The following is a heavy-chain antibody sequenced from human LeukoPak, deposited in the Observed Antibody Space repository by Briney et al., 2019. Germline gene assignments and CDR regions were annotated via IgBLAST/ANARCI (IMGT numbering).Heavy chain of an antibody. J-gene: IGHJ6*03. Sequence: SETLSLTCTVSDRSISSSSYYWGWVRQPPGKGLERFESMYYSGSTYYNPSLKNRVTISVDTSKNQFSLKLSSVTAAGTAVYYCARDLAAAGTYYYYYYMDVWGKGTTVTISS. CDR3: ARDLAAAGTYYYYYYMDV. CDR1: DRSISSSSYY. CDR2: MYYSGST. V-gene: IGHV4-39*02. D-gene: IGHD6-13*01.